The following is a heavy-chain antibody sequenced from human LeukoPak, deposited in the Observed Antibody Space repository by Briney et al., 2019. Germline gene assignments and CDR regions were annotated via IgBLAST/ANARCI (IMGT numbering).Heavy chain of an antibody. J-gene: IGHJ3*02. Sequence: GGSLRLSCAASAFSLNAYNMNWVRQAPGKGLEWVSSISYTGTYIYYADSVKGRFTISRDNAKNTLYLQMNSLRAEDTAVYYCAKEWNDAFDIWGQGTMVTVSS. CDR1: AFSLNAYN. D-gene: IGHD3-3*01. CDR2: ISYTGTYI. CDR3: AKEWNDAFDI. V-gene: IGHV3-21*01.